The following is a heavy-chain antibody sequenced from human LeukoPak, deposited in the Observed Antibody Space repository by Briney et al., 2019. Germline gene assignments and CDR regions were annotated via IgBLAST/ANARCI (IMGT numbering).Heavy chain of an antibody. CDR3: ARVLNWGSFNYYFGMDV. D-gene: IGHD7-27*01. CDR1: SGSISSYF. V-gene: IGHV4-59*01. CDR2: VHYSGTT. J-gene: IGHJ6*02. Sequence: SSETLSLTCIVSSGSISSYFWSWIRQPPGKGLEWIGHVHYSGTTNYNPSLRGRVTISVDTSKNQFSLKLSSVTAADTAVYYCARVLNWGSFNYYFGMDVWGQGTTVTVSS.